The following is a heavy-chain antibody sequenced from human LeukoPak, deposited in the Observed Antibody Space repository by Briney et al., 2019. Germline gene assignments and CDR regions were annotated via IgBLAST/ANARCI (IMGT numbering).Heavy chain of an antibody. V-gene: IGHV3-11*01. CDR1: GFTFSNTY. CDR3: ARVPADLDY. D-gene: IGHD6-13*01. Sequence: SGGSLRLSCAASGFTFSNTYMSWVRQAPGKGLEWVSYISSSGSTIYYADSVKGRFTISRDNAKNSLYLQMNSLRAEDTAVYYCARVPADLDYWGQETLVTVSS. J-gene: IGHJ4*02. CDR2: ISSSGSTI.